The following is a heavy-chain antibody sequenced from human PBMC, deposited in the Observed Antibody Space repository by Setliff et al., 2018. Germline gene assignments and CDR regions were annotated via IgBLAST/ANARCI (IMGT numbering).Heavy chain of an antibody. CDR3: ARGSSGWYRSGGLDY. V-gene: IGHV1-46*01. CDR1: GYTFTSYG. J-gene: IGHJ4*02. D-gene: IGHD6-19*01. Sequence: ASVKVSCKASGYTFTSYGISWVRQAPGQGLEWMGTINPSGGSTSYAQKFQGRVTMTRDTSTSTVYMELSSLRSEDTAVYYCARGSSGWYRSGGLDYWGQGTLVTVSS. CDR2: INPSGGST.